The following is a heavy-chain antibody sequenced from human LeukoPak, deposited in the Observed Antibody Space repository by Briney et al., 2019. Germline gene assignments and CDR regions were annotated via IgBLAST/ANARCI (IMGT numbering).Heavy chain of an antibody. J-gene: IGHJ4*02. V-gene: IGHV4-39*01. CDR1: GGSFSRSSCY. Sequence: SETLSLTCTVSGGSFSRSSCYWGWIRQPPGKGLEWIGSIYYSGITYYNPSLKSRVIISVDTSKNQFSLKLSSVTAADTAVYYCATTEVAATPYFDYWGQGTLVTVSS. CDR2: IYYSGIT. D-gene: IGHD2-15*01. CDR3: ATTEVAATPYFDY.